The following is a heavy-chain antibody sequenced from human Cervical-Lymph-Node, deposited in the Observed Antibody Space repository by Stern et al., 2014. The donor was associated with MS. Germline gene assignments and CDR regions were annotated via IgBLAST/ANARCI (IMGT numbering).Heavy chain of an antibody. J-gene: IGHJ6*02. Sequence: QLVQSGAEVKKPGDSVKVSCKVSGYTLTELSMHWVRQAPGKGLEWMGGFDPEDGETIYAQKFQGRVTMTEDTSTDTAYMELSSLRSEDTAVYYCATDRDDFRSGYSAPTKGYGLDVWGQGTTVTVTS. CDR3: ATDRDDFRSGYSAPTKGYGLDV. V-gene: IGHV1-24*01. CDR1: GYTLTELS. CDR2: FDPEDGET. D-gene: IGHD3-3*01.